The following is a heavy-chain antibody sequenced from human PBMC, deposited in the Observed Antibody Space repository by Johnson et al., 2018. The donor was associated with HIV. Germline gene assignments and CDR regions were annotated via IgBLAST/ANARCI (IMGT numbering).Heavy chain of an antibody. CDR1: GFTFSSYA. D-gene: IGHD3-16*01. V-gene: IGHV3-30-3*02. J-gene: IGHJ3*02. CDR3: AKPPSMGADAFDI. CDR2: ISYDGSNK. Sequence: QMLLVESGGVVVQPGGSLRLSCAASGFTFSSYAMHWVRQAPGKGLEWVAVISYDGSNKYYADSVKGRFTISRDNSKNTLYLQMNSLGPEDTAVYYCAKPPSMGADAFDIWGQGTMVTVSS.